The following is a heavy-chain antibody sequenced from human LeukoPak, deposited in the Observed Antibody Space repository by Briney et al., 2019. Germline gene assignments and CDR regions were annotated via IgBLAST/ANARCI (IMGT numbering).Heavy chain of an antibody. J-gene: IGHJ4*02. CDR3: ARHYDSSGYSLTAFDY. V-gene: IGHV1-69*05. Sequence: ASVKVSCKASGGTFSSYAISWVRQAPGQGLEWMGGIIPIFGTANYAQKFQGRVTITTDESTSTAYMELSSPRSEDTAVYYCARHYDSSGYSLTAFDYWGQGTLVTVSS. CDR1: GGTFSSYA. D-gene: IGHD3-22*01. CDR2: IIPIFGTA.